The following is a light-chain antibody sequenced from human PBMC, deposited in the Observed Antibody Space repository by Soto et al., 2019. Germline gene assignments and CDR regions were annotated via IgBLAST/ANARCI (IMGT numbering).Light chain of an antibody. CDR2: AAS. V-gene: IGKV1-12*01. J-gene: IGKJ2*01. Sequence: DIQMTQSPSSVSASVGDRVTITCRASQGINSWLAWYQQKPGKAPKLLIYAASTLQSGVPSRFRGSGSGTDFTLTISSLQPEHFATYYCQQANTFPYTFVQGTKVDIK. CDR1: QGINSW. CDR3: QQANTFPYT.